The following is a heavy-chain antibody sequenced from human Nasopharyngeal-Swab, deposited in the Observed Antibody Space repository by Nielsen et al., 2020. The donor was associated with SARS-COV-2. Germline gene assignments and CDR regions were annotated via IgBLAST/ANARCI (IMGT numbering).Heavy chain of an antibody. D-gene: IGHD3-10*01. Sequence: GSLRLSCTVSGGSISSSSYYWAWIRQPPAKRLERIGSIYHSQSPYYNPSLKSRVTISVDTSKNHFSLKLSSVTAADTAVYYCARHPTMVRGLRYYWYFDLWGRGTLVTVSS. V-gene: IGHV4-39*01. CDR2: IYHSQSP. CDR3: ARHPTMVRGLRYYWYFDL. J-gene: IGHJ2*01. CDR1: GGSISSSSYY.